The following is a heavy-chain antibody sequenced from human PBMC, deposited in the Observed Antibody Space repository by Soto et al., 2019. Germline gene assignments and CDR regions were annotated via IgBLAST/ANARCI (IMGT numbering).Heavy chain of an antibody. CDR2: IYYSGST. CDR3: ARHAWGWIYPDY. Sequence: QVQLQESGPGLVKPSETLSLTCTVSGGSISNYYWSYIRQPPGKGLEWIGYIYYSGSTNYNPSLMRRITISIATAQNQFSLKLSSVTAAVTAIYYCARHAWGWIYPDYWGQGTLVTVSS. CDR1: GGSISNYY. J-gene: IGHJ4*02. V-gene: IGHV4-59*08. D-gene: IGHD1-26*01.